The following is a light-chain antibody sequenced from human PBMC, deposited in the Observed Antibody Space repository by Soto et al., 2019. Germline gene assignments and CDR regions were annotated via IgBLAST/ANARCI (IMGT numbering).Light chain of an antibody. CDR1: QSVSSN. CDR2: GAS. J-gene: IGKJ1*01. CDR3: QQYGRSGT. V-gene: IGKV3-15*01. Sequence: EIVMTQSPATLSVSPGERATLSCRASQSVSSNLAWYQQKPGRAPRLLIYGASTRATGIPARFSGSGSGTEFTLTISSLQSEEFAVYYCQQYGRSGTFGQGTKGEIK.